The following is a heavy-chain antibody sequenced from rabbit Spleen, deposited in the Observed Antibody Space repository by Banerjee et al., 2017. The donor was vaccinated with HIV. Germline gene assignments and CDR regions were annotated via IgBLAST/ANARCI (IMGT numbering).Heavy chain of an antibody. CDR3: ARAYSGDAWAFRL. CDR1: GFPFSEKAV. D-gene: IGHD6-1*01. V-gene: IGHV1S45*01. J-gene: IGHJ6*01. Sequence: QEQLVESGGGLVKPGASLTLTCKASGFPFSEKAVMCWVRQAPGKGLTWIACINVVTGKAVYASWAKGRFTFSRTSSTTVTLQMTSLTAADTATYFCARAYSGDAWAFRLWGPGTLVTVS. CDR2: INVVTGKA.